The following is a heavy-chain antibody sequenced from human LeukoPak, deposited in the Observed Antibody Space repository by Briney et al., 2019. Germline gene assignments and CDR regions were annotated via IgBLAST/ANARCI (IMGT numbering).Heavy chain of an antibody. J-gene: IGHJ4*02. D-gene: IGHD2-2*01. CDR1: GGSFSGYY. Sequence: SETLSLTCAVYGGSFSGYYWSWIRQPPGKGLERIGEINHSGSTNYNPSLKSRVTISVDTSKNQFSLKLSSVTAADTAVYYCARASALDVVVPAAPFDYWGQGTLVTVSS. CDR3: ARASALDVVVPAAPFDY. V-gene: IGHV4-34*01. CDR2: INHSGST.